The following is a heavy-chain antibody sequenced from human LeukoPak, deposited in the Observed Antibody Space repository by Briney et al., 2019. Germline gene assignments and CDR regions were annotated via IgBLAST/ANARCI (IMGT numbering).Heavy chain of an antibody. Sequence: GRSPRLSCGASGFTFSTYGMHWVRQAPGKGLEWVAVISHDGSDKHYADSVKGRFSISRDNSKNTLYLQTNSLRGEDTAVYYCAKDLSGGWSLDYWGQGTLVTVSS. D-gene: IGHD6-19*01. CDR3: AKDLSGGWSLDY. V-gene: IGHV3-30*18. CDR2: ISHDGSDK. CDR1: GFTFSTYG. J-gene: IGHJ4*02.